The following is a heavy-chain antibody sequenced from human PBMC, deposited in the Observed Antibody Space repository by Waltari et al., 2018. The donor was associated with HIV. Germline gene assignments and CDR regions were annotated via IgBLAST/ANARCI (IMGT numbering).Heavy chain of an antibody. V-gene: IGHV3-9*01. J-gene: IGHJ6*02. CDR2: ITWNSGRT. CDR1: GFTFVDYA. CDR3: AKSDIDYGMDV. Sequence: EVQLVESGGGLVQPGRSLRLSCAASGFTFVDYAMHWVRQGPGKGLECVSGITWNSGRTGYADSVKGRFIIARDNAKNSLYLQMNSLRVEDTALYYCAKSDIDYGMDVWGQGTTVTVSS. D-gene: IGHD2-15*01.